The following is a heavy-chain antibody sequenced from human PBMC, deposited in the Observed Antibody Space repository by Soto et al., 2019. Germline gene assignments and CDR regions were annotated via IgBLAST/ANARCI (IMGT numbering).Heavy chain of an antibody. D-gene: IGHD2-21*01. V-gene: IGHV4-59*01. CDR1: GGSISSYY. CDR2: VYYSGST. CDR3: ARHTEIEGYFYYKDV. Sequence: SETLSLTCTVSGGSISSYYWTWIRQPPGMGLEWIGYVYYSGSTNYNPSLKSRVTISVDTSKNQFSLKLSSVSAADTAVYYCARHTEIEGYFYYKDVWGKGTTVTVSS. J-gene: IGHJ6*03.